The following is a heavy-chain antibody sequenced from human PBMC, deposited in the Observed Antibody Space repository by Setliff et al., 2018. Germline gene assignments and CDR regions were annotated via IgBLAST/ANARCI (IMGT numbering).Heavy chain of an antibody. Sequence: SETLSLTCAAYGGTFSDYHWTWIRQSPEKGLEWIGHINRRGSTNFTPSLKSRVTISLDTSKNQISLKLSSVTAADTAVYYCARGHPPSDSSGYYYAYWGQGTLVTVSS. J-gene: IGHJ4*02. D-gene: IGHD3-22*01. CDR2: INRRGST. CDR1: GGTFSDYH. V-gene: IGHV4-34*01. CDR3: ARGHPPSDSSGYYYAY.